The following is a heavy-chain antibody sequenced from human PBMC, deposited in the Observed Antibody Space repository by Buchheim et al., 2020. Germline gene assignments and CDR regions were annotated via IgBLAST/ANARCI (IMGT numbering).Heavy chain of an antibody. D-gene: IGHD2-15*01. V-gene: IGHV3-7*04. J-gene: IGHJ4*02. CDR2: IKPDGSEM. CDR1: GFTFSSYW. CDR3: AKEHCSGGSCYVGLDY. Sequence: EVLLVESGGGLVQPGGSLRLSCATSGFTFSSYWMTWVRRAPGRGLEWVANIKPDGSEMYYVDSVKGRFIISRDNPENYLYLQMNSLGAEDTAVYYCAKEHCSGGSCYVGLDYWGQGTL.